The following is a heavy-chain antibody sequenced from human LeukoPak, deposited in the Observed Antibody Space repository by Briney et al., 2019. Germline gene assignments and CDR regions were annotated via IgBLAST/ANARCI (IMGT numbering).Heavy chain of an antibody. D-gene: IGHD6-13*01. CDR2: ISAYNGNT. CDR1: GYTFTSYG. CDR3: ARERIVVAAADYFDY. J-gene: IGHJ4*02. Sequence: ASVKVSCKASGYTFTSYGISWVRQAPGQGLEWMGWISAYNGNTNYAQKLQGRDTMTTDTSTSTAYMELRSLRSDDTAVYYCARERIVVAAADYFDYWGQGTLVTVSS. V-gene: IGHV1-18*01.